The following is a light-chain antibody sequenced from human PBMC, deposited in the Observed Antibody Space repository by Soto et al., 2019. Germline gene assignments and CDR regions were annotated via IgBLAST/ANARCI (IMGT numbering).Light chain of an antibody. CDR1: SSDVGGYNF. CDR3: NSYTSSSRPNYV. Sequence: QSALTQPASVSGSPGQSITISCTGTSSDVGGYNFVSLYQQYPGKAPKLIIFDVSNRPSGVSDRFSGSKSGDTASLTISGLHTEDESDYYCNSYTSSSRPNYVFGTGTKLTVL. J-gene: IGLJ1*01. V-gene: IGLV2-14*01. CDR2: DVS.